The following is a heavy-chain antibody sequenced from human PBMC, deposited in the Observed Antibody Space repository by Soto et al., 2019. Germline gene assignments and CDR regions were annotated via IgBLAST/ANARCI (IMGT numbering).Heavy chain of an antibody. J-gene: IGHJ5*02. Sequence: GGSLRLSCAASGFTVTYSFMSWVRQAPGKGLEWVSIIYSGGNTYYADSVKGRFTISRDNSKNTLYLQMNSLRAEDTAVYYCARGGGSYPNWFDPWGQGSLVTVSS. D-gene: IGHD1-26*01. V-gene: IGHV3-53*01. CDR3: ARGGGSYPNWFDP. CDR1: GFTVTYSF. CDR2: IYSGGNT.